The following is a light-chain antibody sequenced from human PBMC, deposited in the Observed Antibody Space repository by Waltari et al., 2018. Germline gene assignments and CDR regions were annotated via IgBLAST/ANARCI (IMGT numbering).Light chain of an antibody. CDR3: QQHKAYPYT. Sequence: DIQMTQSPSTLSASLGARVTITCRASQSISNYLAWYQQKPGKAPNLLIYKASVLERGVPSRFSGSGSGTDFTLTISSLQPDDFATYYCQQHKAYPYTFGQGTKLAIK. J-gene: IGKJ2*01. V-gene: IGKV1-5*03. CDR2: KAS. CDR1: QSISNY.